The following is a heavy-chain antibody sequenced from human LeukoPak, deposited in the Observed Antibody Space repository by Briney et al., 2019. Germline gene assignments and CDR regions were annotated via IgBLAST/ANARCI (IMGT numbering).Heavy chain of an antibody. CDR3: ARLVRGFTVYWYFDL. V-gene: IGHV4-39*01. CDR2: IYYSGST. D-gene: IGHD3-10*01. J-gene: IGHJ2*01. CDR1: GGSISSSSYY. Sequence: PSETLSLTCTVSGGSISSSSYYWGWIRQPPGKGLEWIGSIYYSGSTYYNPSLKSRVTISVDTSKNQFSLKLSSVTAADTAVYYRARLVRGFTVYWYFDLWGRGTLVTVSS.